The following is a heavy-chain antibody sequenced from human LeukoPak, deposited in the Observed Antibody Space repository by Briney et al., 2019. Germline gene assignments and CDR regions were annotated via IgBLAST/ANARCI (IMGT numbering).Heavy chain of an antibody. CDR2: ISGSGGST. D-gene: IGHD3-22*01. CDR3: AKRYYQDSSGYLGSIDY. V-gene: IGHV3-23*01. Sequence: TGGSLRLSCAASGFTFSSYATNWVRQAPGKGLEWVSAISGSGGSTYYADSVKGRFTISRDNSKNTLYLQMNSLRAEDTAVYFCAKRYYQDSSGYLGSIDYWGQGTLVTVSS. CDR1: GFTFSSYA. J-gene: IGHJ4*02.